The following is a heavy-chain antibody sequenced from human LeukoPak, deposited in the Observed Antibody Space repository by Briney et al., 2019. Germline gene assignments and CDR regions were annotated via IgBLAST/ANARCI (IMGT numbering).Heavy chain of an antibody. V-gene: IGHV4-30-4*01. CDR3: ARGGGGNSHAFDT. Sequence: PSQTLSLTCTVSGGSISSGDYYWSWIRQPPGKGLEWIGYIYYSGSTYYNPSLKSRVTISVDTSKNQFSLKLSSVTAADTAVYYCARGGGGNSHAFDTWGQGTMVTVSS. J-gene: IGHJ3*02. CDR2: IYYSGST. CDR1: GGSISSGDYY. D-gene: IGHD4-23*01.